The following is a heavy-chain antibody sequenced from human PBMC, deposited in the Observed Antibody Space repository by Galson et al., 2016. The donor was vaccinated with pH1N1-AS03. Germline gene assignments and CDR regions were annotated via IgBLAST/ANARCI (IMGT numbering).Heavy chain of an antibody. J-gene: IGHJ4*02. D-gene: IGHD6-13*01. CDR2: ISDAGST. V-gene: IGHV4-59*12. Sequence: ETLSLTCTVSGGSITSYYWTWIRQPPGKGLEWIGYISDAGSTKYNPSLKSRVTISIDMSKKQFSLKLSSVTAADTAVYYCARALRIEAASLYYFEYWGQGTLVAVSS. CDR3: ARALRIEAASLYYFEY. CDR1: GGSITSYY.